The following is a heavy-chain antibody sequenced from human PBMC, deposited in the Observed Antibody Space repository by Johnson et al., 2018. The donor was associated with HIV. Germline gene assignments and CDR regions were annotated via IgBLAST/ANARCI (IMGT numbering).Heavy chain of an antibody. D-gene: IGHD4-23*01. CDR2: RYDGSNK. Sequence: RYDGSNKYYVDSVKGRFTISRDNAKNSLYLQMNSLRAEDTALYYCARDSTVAHDAFDIWGQGTMVTVSS. CDR3: ARDSTVAHDAFDI. V-gene: IGHV3-33*01. J-gene: IGHJ3*02.